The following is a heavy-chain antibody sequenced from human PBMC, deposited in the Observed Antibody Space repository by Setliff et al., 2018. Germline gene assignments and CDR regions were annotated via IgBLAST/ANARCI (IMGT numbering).Heavy chain of an antibody. J-gene: IGHJ6*03. V-gene: IGHV1-8*02. D-gene: IGHD6-13*01. CDR1: GYTFTSYD. CDR3: AKSGSSSSWSLYYYYYMDV. Sequence: ASVKVSCKASGYTFTSYDINWVRQATGQGLEWMGWMNSNSGNTGYAQKFQGRVTMTRNTSISTAYMDLSSLRAEDTAVYYCAKSGSSSSWSLYYYYYMDVWGKGTTVTVSS. CDR2: MNSNSGNT.